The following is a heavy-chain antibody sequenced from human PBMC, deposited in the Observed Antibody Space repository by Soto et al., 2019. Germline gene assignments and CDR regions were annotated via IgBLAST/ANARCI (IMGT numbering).Heavy chain of an antibody. CDR2: ISYDGSNK. V-gene: IGHV3-30*18. J-gene: IGHJ4*02. CDR1: GFTFSSYG. Sequence: GGSLRLSCAASGFTFSSYGMHWVRQAPGKGLEWVAVISYDGSNKYYADSVKGRFTISRDNSKNTLYLQMNSPRAEDTAVYYCAKDGDPALPWPVGYFDYWGQGTLVTVSS. D-gene: IGHD7-27*01. CDR3: AKDGDPALPWPVGYFDY.